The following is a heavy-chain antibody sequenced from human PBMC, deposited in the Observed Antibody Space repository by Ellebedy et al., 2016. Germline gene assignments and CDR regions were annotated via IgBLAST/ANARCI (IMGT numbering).Heavy chain of an antibody. J-gene: IGHJ4*02. CDR3: RQGHYADY. CDR2: ISANGNKR. CDR1: GLPFSTFF. Sequence: GGSLRLXCAVSGLPFSTFFMSWVRQAPGKGLEWVATISANGNKRDLADSVQGRFTISRDNFWNTLHLQMNNLRGEDTAVYYCRQGHYADYWGQGTLVTVSS. D-gene: IGHD2-2*01. V-gene: IGHV3-23*01.